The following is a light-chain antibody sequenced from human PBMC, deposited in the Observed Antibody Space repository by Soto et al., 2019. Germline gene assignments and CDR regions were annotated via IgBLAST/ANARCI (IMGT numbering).Light chain of an antibody. CDR1: SSNIGSNY. J-gene: IGLJ3*02. CDR3: AAWDDSLSGLNWV. V-gene: IGLV1-47*01. Sequence: QSVLTQAPAASGTPGQRVTISCSGSSSNIGSNYVYWYQQLPGTAPKLLIYRNYQRPSGVPDRFSGSKSGTSASLAISVLRSEDEADYYCAAWDDSLSGLNWVFGGGTKLTVL. CDR2: RNY.